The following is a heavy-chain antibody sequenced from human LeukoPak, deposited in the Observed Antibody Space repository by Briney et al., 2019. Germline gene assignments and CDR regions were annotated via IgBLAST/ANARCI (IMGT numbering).Heavy chain of an antibody. CDR1: GYTFTGYH. CDR2: INPKSGGT. J-gene: IGHJ4*02. CDR3: ARGSQRFYDY. V-gene: IGHV1-2*04. D-gene: IGHD3-3*01. Sequence: ASVKVSCKASGYTFTGYHIHWVRQAPGQGLEWMGWINPKSGGTNYAQKFEGWVTMTRDTSMSTVYMELSRLKSDDTAVYYCARGSQRFYDYWGQGTLVTVSS.